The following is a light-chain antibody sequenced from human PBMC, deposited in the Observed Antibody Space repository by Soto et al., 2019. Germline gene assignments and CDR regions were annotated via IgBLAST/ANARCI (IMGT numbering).Light chain of an antibody. J-gene: IGLJ2*01. CDR2: QDT. Sequence: SYELNQPPSVSVSPGQTAIIPCSGAKLGDKYASWYQQKPGQSPVLVIYQDTKRPSGIPERFSGSNSGNTATLTISGTQAMDEADYYCQAWDSGTFGGGTKLTVL. CDR1: KLGDKY. V-gene: IGLV3-1*01. CDR3: QAWDSGT.